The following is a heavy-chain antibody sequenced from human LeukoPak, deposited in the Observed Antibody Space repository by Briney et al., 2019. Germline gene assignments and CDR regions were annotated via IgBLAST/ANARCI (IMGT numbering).Heavy chain of an antibody. CDR1: GFTFSSYW. CDR2: IDSDGSST. V-gene: IGHV3-74*01. Sequence: GRSLRLSCAASGFTFSSYWMHWVRQAPGKGLVWVSRIDSDGSSTIYADSVKGRFTVSRDNAKNTLNLQMNSLRAEDTALYYCARSGAPTPDYWGQGTLVTVSS. CDR3: ARSGAPTPDY. D-gene: IGHD2-15*01. J-gene: IGHJ4*02.